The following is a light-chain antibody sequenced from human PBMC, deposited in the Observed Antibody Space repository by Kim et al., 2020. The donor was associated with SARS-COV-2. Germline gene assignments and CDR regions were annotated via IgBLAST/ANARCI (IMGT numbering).Light chain of an antibody. CDR1: VSNIGSNY. Sequence: GQKVTISCSGSVSNIGSNYVSWYQQIPGTAPKLLIYDNDQRPSGIPDRFSGSKSGTSATLGISGLQTGDEADYYCATWDASLSAGVFGTGTKVTVL. V-gene: IGLV1-51*01. CDR3: ATWDASLSAGV. CDR2: DND. J-gene: IGLJ1*01.